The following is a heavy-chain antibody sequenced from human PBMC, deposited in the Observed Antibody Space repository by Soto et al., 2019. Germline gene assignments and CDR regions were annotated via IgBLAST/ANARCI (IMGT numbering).Heavy chain of an antibody. CDR2: INPNSGGT. CDR1: GYTFTGYY. CDR3: AREGRGYSYGSVD. Sequence: ASVKVSCTASGYTFTGYYMHWVRQAPGQGLEWMGWINPNSGGTNYAQKFQGRVTMTRDTSISTAYMELSRLRSDDTAVYYCAREGRGYSYGSVDWGRGTLVTVVS. D-gene: IGHD5-18*01. V-gene: IGHV1-2*02. J-gene: IGHJ4*02.